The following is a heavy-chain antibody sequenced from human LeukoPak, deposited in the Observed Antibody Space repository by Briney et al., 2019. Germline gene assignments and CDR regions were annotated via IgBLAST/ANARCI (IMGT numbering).Heavy chain of an antibody. CDR2: MNPNSGNT. V-gene: IGHV1-8*01. Sequence: ASVKVSCKASGYTFTSYDINWVRQAPGQGLEWMGWMNPNSGNTGYAQKFQGRVTMTRNTSISTAYMELSSLRSGDTAVYYCARGRPPPPYYYYYMDVWGKGTTVTVSS. J-gene: IGHJ6*03. CDR3: ARGRPPPPYYYYYMDV. CDR1: GYTFTSYD.